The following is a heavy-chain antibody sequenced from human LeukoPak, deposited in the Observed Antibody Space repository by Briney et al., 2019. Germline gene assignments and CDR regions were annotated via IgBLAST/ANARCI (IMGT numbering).Heavy chain of an antibody. J-gene: IGHJ5*02. D-gene: IGHD3-16*01. CDR2: MSYDGSNK. Sequence: GGSLRLSCAASGFTFSSYAMHWVRQAPGKGLEWVAVMSYDGSNKYYADSVKGRFTISRDNSKNTLYLQMNSLRAEDTAVYYCARAHGGVFDPWGQGTLVTVSS. CDR3: ARAHGGVFDP. V-gene: IGHV3-30*04. CDR1: GFTFSSYA.